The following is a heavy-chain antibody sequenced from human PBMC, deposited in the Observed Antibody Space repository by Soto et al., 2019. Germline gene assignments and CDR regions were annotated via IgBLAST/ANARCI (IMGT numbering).Heavy chain of an antibody. V-gene: IGHV4-59*08. CDR2: IYSSGST. CDR1: GGSISNYY. CDR3: ARQGDYYDSSGYYYSFDY. J-gene: IGHJ4*02. D-gene: IGHD3-22*01. Sequence: PSETLSLTCTVSGGSISNYYWSWIRQPPGKGLEWIGYIYSSGSTNYNPSLKSRVTISVDTSKNQFSLKLSSVTAADTAVYYCARQGDYYDSSGYYYSFDYWGQGTLVTVSS.